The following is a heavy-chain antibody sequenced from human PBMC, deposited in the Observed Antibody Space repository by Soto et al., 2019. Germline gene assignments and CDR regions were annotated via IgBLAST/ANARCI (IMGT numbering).Heavy chain of an antibody. V-gene: IGHV4-59*01. D-gene: IGHD6-13*01. Sequence: QVQLQESGPGLVKPSETLSLTCTVSGGSISSYYWSWIRQPPGKGLEWIGYIYYSGSTNYNPSLTRRVTIAVDTSKNQCSLKLSSVTAADTAVYYCARGAAAGNRNWFDPWGQGTLVTVSS. CDR3: ARGAAAGNRNWFDP. CDR2: IYYSGST. J-gene: IGHJ5*02. CDR1: GGSISSYY.